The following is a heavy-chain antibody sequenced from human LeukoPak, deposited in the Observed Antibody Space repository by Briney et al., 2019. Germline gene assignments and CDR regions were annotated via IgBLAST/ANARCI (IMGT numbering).Heavy chain of an antibody. D-gene: IGHD3-22*01. CDR2: IRSSSSTI. V-gene: IGHV3-48*01. Sequence: GGSLRLSCAASGFTFSSYSMNWVRQAPGKGLEWVSYIRSSSSTIYYADSVKGRFTISRDNSKNTLYLQMNSLRAEDTAVYYCAREGRYYDSSGYYDYWGQGTLVTVSS. CDR3: AREGRYYDSSGYYDY. J-gene: IGHJ4*02. CDR1: GFTFSSYS.